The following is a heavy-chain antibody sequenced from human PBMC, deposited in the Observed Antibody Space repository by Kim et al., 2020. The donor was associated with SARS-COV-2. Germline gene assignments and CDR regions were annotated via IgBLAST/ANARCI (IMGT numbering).Heavy chain of an antibody. Sequence: SETLSLTCAVYGGSFSGYYWSWIRQPPGKGLEWIGEINHSGSTNYNPSLKSRVTISVDTSKNQFSLKLSSVTAADTAVYYCARGDMDTAMGDYWGQGTLVTVSS. CDR2: INHSGST. D-gene: IGHD5-18*01. V-gene: IGHV4-34*01. CDR3: ARGDMDTAMGDY. CDR1: GGSFSGYY. J-gene: IGHJ4*02.